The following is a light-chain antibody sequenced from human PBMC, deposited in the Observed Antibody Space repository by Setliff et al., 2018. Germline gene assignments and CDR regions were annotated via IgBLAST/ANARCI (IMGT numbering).Light chain of an antibody. CDR2: EVT. Sequence: QSALAQPPSASGSPGQSVTISCTGTSSVVGGYNYVSWYQQHPGKAPKLMIYEVTKRPPGVPDRFSGSKSGNTASLTVSGLQAEDEADYYCSSYEGSNNYVFGTGTKVPS. CDR1: SSVVGGYNY. J-gene: IGLJ1*01. V-gene: IGLV2-8*01. CDR3: SSYEGSNNYV.